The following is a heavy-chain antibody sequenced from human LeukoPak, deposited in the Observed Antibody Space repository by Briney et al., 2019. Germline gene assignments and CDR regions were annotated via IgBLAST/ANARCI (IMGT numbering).Heavy chain of an antibody. D-gene: IGHD6-13*01. CDR1: GFTFSTSD. Sequence: GGSLRLSCATSGFTFSTSDMNWVRQTPGKGLEWVSSISSGSRYIYYADSVKGRFTSSRDNAGNSLFLQMNGLRAEDTAVYYCARMGLAAAAALWGQGTLVTVSS. CDR2: ISSGSRYI. V-gene: IGHV3-21*06. J-gene: IGHJ4*02. CDR3: ARMGLAAAAAL.